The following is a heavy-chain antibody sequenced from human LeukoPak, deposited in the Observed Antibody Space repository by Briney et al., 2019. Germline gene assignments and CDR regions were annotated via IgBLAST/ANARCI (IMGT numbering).Heavy chain of an antibody. D-gene: IGHD4-17*01. J-gene: IGHJ4*02. Sequence: PSEILSLTCTVSDDSISNYYWSWIRQPPGKGLEWIGYIHYSGSTDYNPSLKSRVTISVDTSKNQFSLKLSSVTAADTAVYYCARGTITTVTDSWGPGTLVTVSS. CDR2: IHYSGST. CDR1: DDSISNYY. V-gene: IGHV4-59*01. CDR3: ARGTITTVTDS.